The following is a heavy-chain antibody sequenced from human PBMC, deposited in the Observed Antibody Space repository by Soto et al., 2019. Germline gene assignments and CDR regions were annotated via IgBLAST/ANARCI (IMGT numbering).Heavy chain of an antibody. D-gene: IGHD3-16*02. Sequence: ASVKVSCKASGYTFTSFGITWVRQAPGQGLEWVGWISAYNGNTNYAQKLQGRVTMTTDTSTSTAYMELRSLRSDDTAVYYCARDQGGTYYDYVWGSYRPASFDYWGQGTLVTVSS. V-gene: IGHV1-18*01. CDR1: GYTFTSFG. CDR2: ISAYNGNT. CDR3: ARDQGGTYYDYVWGSYRPASFDY. J-gene: IGHJ4*02.